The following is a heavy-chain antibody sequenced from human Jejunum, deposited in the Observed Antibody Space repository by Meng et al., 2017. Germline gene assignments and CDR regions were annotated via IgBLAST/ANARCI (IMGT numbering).Heavy chain of an antibody. CDR2: SSGSSGYT. J-gene: IGHJ4*02. Sequence: GGSLRLSCAASGFTFSSYAMTWVRQAPGKGLEWVSGSSGSSGYTYYADSVKGRFTISRDYSKNTLYLQMNSLRAEDTAVYYCAKNIVGATTSYFDYWGQGTLVTVSS. D-gene: IGHD1-26*01. CDR1: GFTFSSYA. CDR3: AKNIVGATTSYFDY. V-gene: IGHV3-23*01.